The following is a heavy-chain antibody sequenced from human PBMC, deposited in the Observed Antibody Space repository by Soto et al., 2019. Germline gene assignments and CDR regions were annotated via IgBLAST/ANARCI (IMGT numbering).Heavy chain of an antibody. CDR3: APLSVSLSGPYGIHV. D-gene: IGHD2-15*01. Sequence: SETLSLTCSVSGYSVSSSDYYWAWIRQPPGKGLEWIGSMLYSGLTYYNPSLKSRVTLSVDTSKNQFSERLNSVTASDTAVYYCAPLSVSLSGPYGIHVWGQGTTVTVSS. V-gene: IGHV4-39*01. J-gene: IGHJ6*02. CDR1: GYSVSSSDYY. CDR2: MLYSGLT.